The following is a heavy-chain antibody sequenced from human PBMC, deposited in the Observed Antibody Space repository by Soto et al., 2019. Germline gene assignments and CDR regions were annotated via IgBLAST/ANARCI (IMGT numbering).Heavy chain of an antibody. J-gene: IGHJ5*02. V-gene: IGHV1-8*01. D-gene: IGHD2-2*01. CDR2: MNPKRGNT. Sequence: QVQLVQSGAEVKKPGASVKVSCKASGYTFISYEINWVRQATGQGLEWMGWMNPKRGNTGCAQKFQGRVSMTRNTSISTAYMELSSLRSEDTAVYYCMRLRSSSSWRQSGWFDPSGQGTLVTVSS. CDR3: MRLRSSSSWRQSGWFDP. CDR1: GYTFISYE.